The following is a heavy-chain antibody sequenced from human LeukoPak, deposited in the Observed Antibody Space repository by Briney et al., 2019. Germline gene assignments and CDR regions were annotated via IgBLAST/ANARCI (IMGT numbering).Heavy chain of an antibody. CDR2: IYYSGST. V-gene: IGHV4-39*07. J-gene: IGHJ6*03. CDR3: ARERVLYYYMDV. D-gene: IGHD3-10*01. Sequence: SETLSLTCTVSGGSISSSSYYWGWIRQPPGKGLEWIGSIYYSGSTYYNPSLKSRVTISVDTSKNQFSLKLSSVTAADTAVYYCARERVLYYYMDVWGKGTTVTVSS. CDR1: GGSISSSSYY.